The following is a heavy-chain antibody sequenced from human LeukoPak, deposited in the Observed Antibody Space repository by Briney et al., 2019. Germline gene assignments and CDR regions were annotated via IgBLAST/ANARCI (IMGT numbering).Heavy chain of an antibody. CDR3: ARIGPNFLFDY. Sequence: SETLSLTCAVYGGSFSGYYWSWIRQPPGKGLEWIGYIYYSGSTNYNPSLKSRVTISVDTSKNQFSLKLSSVTAADTAVYYCARIGPNFLFDYWGQGTLVTVSS. CDR2: IYYSGST. V-gene: IGHV4-59*01. D-gene: IGHD2/OR15-2a*01. J-gene: IGHJ4*02. CDR1: GGSFSGYY.